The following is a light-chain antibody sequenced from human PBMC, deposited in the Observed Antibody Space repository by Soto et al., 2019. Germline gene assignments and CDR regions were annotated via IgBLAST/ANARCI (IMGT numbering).Light chain of an antibody. CDR2: DAS. V-gene: IGKV3-11*01. Sequence: EIVLTKSPATLSLSPEERATLSCRASQSVSSYLAWYQQKPGQASRLLIYDASNTPTGILARFRSSGSGTDFTVTISRLVPEQFAVYDCQRRSNWPLPFGGGTNGEIK. CDR3: QRRSNWPLP. J-gene: IGKJ4*01. CDR1: QSVSSY.